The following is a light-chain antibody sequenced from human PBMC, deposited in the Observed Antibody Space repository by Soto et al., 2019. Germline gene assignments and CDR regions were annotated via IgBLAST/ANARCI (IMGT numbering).Light chain of an antibody. Sequence: ENVLTQSPCTLYLSPGERATLSCRASQSISSGYLAWYQQRPGQASRLLIFGASNRATGIPDRFSGSGSGTDFTLTISRLEPEDFAVYYCQPYGGSPLVTFGGGTKVEIK. J-gene: IGKJ4*01. CDR3: QPYGGSPLVT. CDR2: GAS. V-gene: IGKV3-20*01. CDR1: QSISSGY.